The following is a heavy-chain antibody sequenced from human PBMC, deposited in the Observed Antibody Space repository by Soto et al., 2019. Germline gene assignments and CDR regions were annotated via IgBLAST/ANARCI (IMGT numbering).Heavy chain of an antibody. Sequence: SVKGCCKASGYTFTGYYMHWVRQAPVQGLEWMGWINPNSGGTNYAQKFQGRVTMTRDTSISTAYMELSRLRSDDTAVYYCARLKGIAVADDAFDIWGQGTMVTVSS. D-gene: IGHD6-19*01. J-gene: IGHJ3*02. CDR2: INPNSGGT. V-gene: IGHV1-2*02. CDR3: ARLKGIAVADDAFDI. CDR1: GYTFTGYY.